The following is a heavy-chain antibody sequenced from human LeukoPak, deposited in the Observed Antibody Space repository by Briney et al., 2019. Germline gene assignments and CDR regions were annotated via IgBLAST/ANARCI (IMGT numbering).Heavy chain of an antibody. V-gene: IGHV3-74*01. D-gene: IGHD3-22*01. CDR2: MNPDGTTI. J-gene: IGHJ4*02. CDR1: GFTFSRYW. Sequence: GGSLRLSCAASGFTFSRYWMQWVRHAPGKGLAWVSRMNPDGTTISYADSVKGRLTISRDNAKNSLYLQMNSLRDEDTAVYYCARDVRYYYDSSGLWGQGTLVTVSS. CDR3: ARDVRYYYDSSGL.